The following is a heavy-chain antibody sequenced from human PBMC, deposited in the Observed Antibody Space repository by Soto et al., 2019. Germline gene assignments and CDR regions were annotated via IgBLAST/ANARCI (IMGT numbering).Heavy chain of an antibody. CDR1: GGTFSSYT. Sequence: SVKVSCKASGGTFSSYTISWVRQAPGQGLEWMGRIIPILGIANYAQKFQGRVTITSDKSTSTAYMELSNRRSEDTAVYFCARELGSSVTDGFDIWGQGTMVTVSS. J-gene: IGHJ3*02. CDR2: IIPILGIA. V-gene: IGHV1-69*10. CDR3: ARELGSSVTDGFDI. D-gene: IGHD2-15*01.